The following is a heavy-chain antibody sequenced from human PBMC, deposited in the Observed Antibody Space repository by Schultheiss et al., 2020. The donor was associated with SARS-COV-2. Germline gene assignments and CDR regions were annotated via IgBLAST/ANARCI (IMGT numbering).Heavy chain of an antibody. J-gene: IGHJ5*02. V-gene: IGHV4-59*01. CDR1: GDSIGYFY. D-gene: IGHD3-16*01. Sequence: SETLSLTCTVSGDSIGYFYWSWIRQPPGKGLEWIGSIYYSGNTDYNPSLKSRVTISVDTSKNQFSLKLSSVTAADTAVYYCARGHYVWGSYPNWFDPWGQGTLVTVSS. CDR3: ARGHYVWGSYPNWFDP. CDR2: IYYSGNT.